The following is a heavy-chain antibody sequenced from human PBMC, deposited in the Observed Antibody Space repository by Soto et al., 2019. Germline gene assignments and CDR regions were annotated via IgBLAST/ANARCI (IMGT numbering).Heavy chain of an antibody. J-gene: IGHJ6*02. D-gene: IGHD1-1*01. V-gene: IGHV4-30-4*01. CDR3: ARDLWVEHELYYYGMDV. Sequence: PXEILELPCTFCGECISSADYYWSWIRQTPGKGLEWIGHIFYSGTTYYNPSLKSRLTISVDTSKNHFSLRLTSVTAADTAVYYCARDLWVEHELYYYGMDVWGQGTTVTVSS. CDR1: GECISSADYY. CDR2: IFYSGTT.